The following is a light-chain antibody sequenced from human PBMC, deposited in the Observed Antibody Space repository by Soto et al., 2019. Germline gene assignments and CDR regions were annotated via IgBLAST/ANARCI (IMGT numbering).Light chain of an antibody. CDR1: QSVSSY. CDR2: GAS. V-gene: IGKV3-20*01. J-gene: IGKJ1*01. Sequence: IVLTQSPATLSSFPCDRVTLSCRASQSVSSYLAWYQQKHGQAPRLLIYGASSRATGTPDRFSGSGSGTDLTITINRLEPEDFELYYCQQYGSSPPTFGQGTKVDIK. CDR3: QQYGSSPPT.